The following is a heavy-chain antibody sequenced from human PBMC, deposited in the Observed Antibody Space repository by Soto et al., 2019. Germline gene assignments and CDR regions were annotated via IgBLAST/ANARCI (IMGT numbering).Heavy chain of an antibody. CDR3: TRANSGGWFDY. Sequence: DVQLVESGGGLVQPGGSLRLSCAASGFTFSSYWMHWVRQAPGKGLVWVSRISSDGSTTNSADSVKGPSTISRDNAKNTRSLQRNGLRAEDTAVSYCTRANSGGWFDYWGREPRSPSPQ. CDR2: ISSDGSTT. J-gene: IGHJ4*02. V-gene: IGHV3-74*01. D-gene: IGHD1-26*01. CDR1: GFTFSSYW.